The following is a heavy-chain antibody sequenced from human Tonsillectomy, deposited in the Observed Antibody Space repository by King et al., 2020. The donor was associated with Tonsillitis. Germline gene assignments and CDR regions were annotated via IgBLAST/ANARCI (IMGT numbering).Heavy chain of an antibody. D-gene: IGHD1-26*01. CDR1: SGSISSGSYY. Sequence: QLQESGPGLVKPSQTLSLTCTVSSGSISSGSYYWTWIRQPAGKGLEWIGRIYTSGSTNYNPSLKSRLTISIDTSKNQFSLKLSSVTAADTAVYYCARGGSYFNWFDPWGQGTLVTVSS. V-gene: IGHV4-61*02. CDR3: ARGGSYFNWFDP. CDR2: IYTSGST. J-gene: IGHJ5*02.